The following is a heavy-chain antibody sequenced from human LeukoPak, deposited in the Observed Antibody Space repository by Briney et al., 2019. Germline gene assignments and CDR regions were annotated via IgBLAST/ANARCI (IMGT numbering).Heavy chain of an antibody. CDR2: INPSGGST. J-gene: IGHJ4*02. CDR3: ARERWTYDSSGYYEY. V-gene: IGHV1-46*01. CDR1: GYTFTSYY. Sequence: GASVKVSCKASGYTFTSYYMHWVRQAPGQGLEWMGIINPSGGSTSYAQKFQGRVTMTRDTSTSTVYMELSSLRSEDTAVYYCARERWTYDSSGYYEYWGQGTLVTVSS. D-gene: IGHD3-22*01.